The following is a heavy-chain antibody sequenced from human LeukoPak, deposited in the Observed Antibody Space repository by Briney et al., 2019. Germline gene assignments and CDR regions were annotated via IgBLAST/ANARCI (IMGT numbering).Heavy chain of an antibody. J-gene: IGHJ4*02. CDR2: ISGSGPYT. CDR3: AKHGYCSGISCFFDF. V-gene: IGHV3-23*01. Sequence: GGSLRLSCAASGFTFSSYAMSWVRQAPGKGLEWVSAISGSGPYTFYTDSVKGRFTISRDSSKNTLYLQMNSLRAEDTALYYCAKHGYCSGISCFFDFWGQGTQVTVSS. D-gene: IGHD2-2*03. CDR1: GFTFSSYA.